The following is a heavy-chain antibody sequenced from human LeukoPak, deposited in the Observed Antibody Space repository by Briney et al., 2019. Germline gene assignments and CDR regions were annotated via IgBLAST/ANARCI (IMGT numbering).Heavy chain of an antibody. D-gene: IGHD3-3*01. V-gene: IGHV3-23*01. J-gene: IGHJ4*02. Sequence: PGGSLRLSCAASGFTFSSYWMSWVRQAPGKGLEWVSAISGSGGSTYYADSVKGRFTISRDNSKNTLYLQMNSLRAEDTAVYYCAKGTYYDFWSGYLGRGYFDYWGQGTLVTVSS. CDR2: ISGSGGST. CDR3: AKGTYYDFWSGYLGRGYFDY. CDR1: GFTFSSYW.